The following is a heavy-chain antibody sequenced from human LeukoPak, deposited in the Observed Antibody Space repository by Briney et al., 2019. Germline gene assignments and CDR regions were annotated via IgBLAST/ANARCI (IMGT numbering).Heavy chain of an antibody. J-gene: IGHJ6*03. CDR3: ARAHPTISEVVVRNMDV. CDR2: IYYSGST. CDR1: GGSISSYY. D-gene: IGHD3-22*01. Sequence: SETLSLTCTVSGGSISSYYWSWIRQPPGKGLEWIGYIYYSGSTNYNPSLKSRVTISVDTSKNQFSLKLSSVTAADTAVYYCARAHPTISEVVVRNMDVWGKGTTVTVSS. V-gene: IGHV4-59*12.